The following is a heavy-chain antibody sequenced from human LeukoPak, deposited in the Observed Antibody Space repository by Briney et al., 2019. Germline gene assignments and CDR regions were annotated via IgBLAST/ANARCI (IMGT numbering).Heavy chain of an antibody. CDR2: INPNSGGT. V-gene: IGHV1-2*02. CDR1: GYTFNGYY. J-gene: IGHJ6*02. D-gene: IGHD1-7*01. CDR3: ARAGDAYNWNYETPGNYFGMDV. Sequence: GASVKVSCKASGYTFNGYYLHWVRQAPGQGLEWMGWINPNSGGTNYAQKFQGRVTMTRDTSISTAYMELSRLRSDDTAVYYCARAGDAYNWNYETPGNYFGMDVWGQGTTVTVSS.